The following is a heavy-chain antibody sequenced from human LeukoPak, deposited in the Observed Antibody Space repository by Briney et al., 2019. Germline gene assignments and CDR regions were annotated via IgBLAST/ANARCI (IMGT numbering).Heavy chain of an antibody. D-gene: IGHD3-22*01. V-gene: IGHV5-51*01. J-gene: IGHJ5*02. CDR1: GYSFTSYW. CDR3: ARLESRDYYDSSGFGFDP. Sequence: GESLKISCKGSGYSFTSYWIGWVRQMPGKSLEWMGIIYPGDSDTRYSPSFQGQVTISADKSISTAYLQWSSLKASDTAMYYCARLESRDYYDSSGFGFDPWGQGTLVTVSS. CDR2: IYPGDSDT.